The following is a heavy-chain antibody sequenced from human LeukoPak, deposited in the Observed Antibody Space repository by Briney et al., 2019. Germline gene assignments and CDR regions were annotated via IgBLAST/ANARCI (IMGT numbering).Heavy chain of an antibody. Sequence: GASVRVYCKASGYTFTSYDINWVRQATGPGLEWMGWMNPNSGNTGYAQKFQGRVTMTRNTSISTAYMELSSLRSEDTAVYYCARGRYCSSTSCYSYYYYMDVWGKGTTVTVSS. CDR1: GYTFTSYD. CDR3: ARGRYCSSTSCYSYYYYMDV. V-gene: IGHV1-8*01. D-gene: IGHD2-2*02. J-gene: IGHJ6*03. CDR2: MNPNSGNT.